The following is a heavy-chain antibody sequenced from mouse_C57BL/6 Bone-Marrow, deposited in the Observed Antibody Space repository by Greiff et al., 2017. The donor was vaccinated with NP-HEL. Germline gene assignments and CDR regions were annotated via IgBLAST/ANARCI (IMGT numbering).Heavy chain of an antibody. CDR3: ARSPYYGSSDAMDY. D-gene: IGHD1-1*01. CDR1: GYTFTDYY. CDR2: IYPGSGNT. J-gene: IGHJ4*01. Sequence: QVQLQQSGAELVRPGASVKLSCKASGYTFTDYYINWVKQRPGQGLEWIARIYPGSGNTYYNEKFKGKATLTAEKSSSTAYMQLSSLTSEDSAVYFCARSPYYGSSDAMDYWGQGTSVTVSS. V-gene: IGHV1-76*01.